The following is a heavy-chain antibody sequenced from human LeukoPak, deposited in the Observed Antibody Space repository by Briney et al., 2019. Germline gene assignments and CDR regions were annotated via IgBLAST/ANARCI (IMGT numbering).Heavy chain of an antibody. V-gene: IGHV4-39*01. CDR3: ARHSGGKLLPYYYYYMDV. CDR1: GGSISSSSYY. CDR2: IYYSGSI. Sequence: SETLSLTCTVSGGSISSSSYYWGWIRQPPGKGLEWIGSIYYSGSIYYNPSLKSRVTISVDTSKNQFSLKLSSVTAADTAVYYCARHSGGKLLPYYYYYMDVWGKGTTVTISS. D-gene: IGHD2-15*01. J-gene: IGHJ6*03.